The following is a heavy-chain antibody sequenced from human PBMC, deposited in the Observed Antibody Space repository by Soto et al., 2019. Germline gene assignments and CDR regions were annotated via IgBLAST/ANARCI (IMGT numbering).Heavy chain of an antibody. D-gene: IGHD5-12*01. J-gene: IGHJ4*02. Sequence: EVQLVESGGGLVQPGGSLRLSCAASGYTFSTYAMHWVRQAPGKGPEYVSVINSNGGSTFYANSVKGRFTISRDNSKNTLYLQMGSLRVEDTGVYYCARAPGYSGYDALDYWGQGTLVTVSS. CDR2: INSNGGST. V-gene: IGHV3-64*01. CDR3: ARAPGYSGYDALDY. CDR1: GYTFSTYA.